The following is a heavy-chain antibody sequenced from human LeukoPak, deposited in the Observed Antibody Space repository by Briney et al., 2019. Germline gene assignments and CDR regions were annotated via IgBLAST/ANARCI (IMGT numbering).Heavy chain of an antibody. D-gene: IGHD5-12*01. J-gene: IGHJ5*02. V-gene: IGHV4-59*08. CDR2: IYYGGST. Sequence: SETLSLTCTASGGSISSYYWSWIRQPPGKGLEWIGYIYYGGSTNYNPSLKSRVTISVDTSKNQFSLKLSSVTAADTAVYYCARTHIVARGSWFDPWGQGTLVTVSS. CDR3: ARTHIVARGSWFDP. CDR1: GGSISSYY.